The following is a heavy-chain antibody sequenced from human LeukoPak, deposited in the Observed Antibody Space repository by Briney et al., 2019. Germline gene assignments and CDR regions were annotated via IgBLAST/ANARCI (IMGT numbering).Heavy chain of an antibody. CDR2: IYYSGST. Sequence: SETLSLTCTVPGVSISSGGYYWSWIRQHPEKGLEWIGYIYYSGSTYYNPSLKSRVTISVDTSKNQFSLKLSSVTAADTAVYYCARGWRKYYGSGSFSEPWFDPWGQGTLVTVSS. J-gene: IGHJ5*02. CDR1: GVSISSGGYY. CDR3: ARGWRKYYGSGSFSEPWFDP. V-gene: IGHV4-31*03. D-gene: IGHD3-10*01.